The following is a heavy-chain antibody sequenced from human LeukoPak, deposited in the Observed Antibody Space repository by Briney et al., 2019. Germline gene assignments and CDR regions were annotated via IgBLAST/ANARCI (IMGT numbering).Heavy chain of an antibody. D-gene: IGHD3-10*01. Sequence: GGSLRLSCAASGFTLSSYWMSWVRQAPGKGLEWVANIQEDGSEKYYVDSVKGRFTISRDNAKNSLYLHMNSLTAEDTAMYYCARDWLAGVPFDAFDLWGQGTMVTVSS. CDR3: ARDWLAGVPFDAFDL. V-gene: IGHV3-7*01. CDR1: GFTLSSYW. J-gene: IGHJ3*01. CDR2: IQEDGSEK.